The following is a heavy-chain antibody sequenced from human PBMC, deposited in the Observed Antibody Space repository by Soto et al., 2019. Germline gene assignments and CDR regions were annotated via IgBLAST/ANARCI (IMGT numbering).Heavy chain of an antibody. CDR3: ADPIVGDRRYCSSGSCRGY. CDR2: IYYSGST. D-gene: IGHD2-15*01. Sequence: SETLSLTCTVSGGSISSSSYYWGWIRQPPGKGLEWIGSIYYSGSTYYNPSLKSRVTISVDTSKNQFSLKLSSVTAADTAVYYCADPIVGDRRYCSSGSCRGYWSQGTLVTVSS. V-gene: IGHV4-39*01. J-gene: IGHJ4*02. CDR1: GGSISSSSYY.